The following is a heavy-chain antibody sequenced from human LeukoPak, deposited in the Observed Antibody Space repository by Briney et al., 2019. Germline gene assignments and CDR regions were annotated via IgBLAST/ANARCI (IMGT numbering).Heavy chain of an antibody. J-gene: IGHJ6*03. V-gene: IGHV4-59*01. Sequence: PSETLSLTCTVSGASIDTYYWTWIRQPPGKGLEWIGFIYYSGSTNYNPSLKSRVTISVDTFKNQFSLKQSSVTAADTAVYYCARAKHYGSGYYYYYYMDVWGKGTTVTVSS. CDR1: GASIDTYY. D-gene: IGHD3-10*01. CDR2: IYYSGST. CDR3: ARAKHYGSGYYYYYYMDV.